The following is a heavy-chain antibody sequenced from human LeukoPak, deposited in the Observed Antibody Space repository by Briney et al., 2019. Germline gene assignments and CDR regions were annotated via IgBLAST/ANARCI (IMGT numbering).Heavy chain of an antibody. J-gene: IGHJ3*02. D-gene: IGHD2/OR15-2a*01. Sequence: SETLSLTCTVSGGSISSGSYYWSWIRQPAGKGLEWIGRIYTSGSTNYNPSLKSRVTISVDTSKNQFSLKLSSVTAADTAVYYCARAAVNAFDIWGQGTMVTVSS. CDR3: ARAAVNAFDI. CDR2: IYTSGST. V-gene: IGHV4-61*02. CDR1: GGSISSGSYY.